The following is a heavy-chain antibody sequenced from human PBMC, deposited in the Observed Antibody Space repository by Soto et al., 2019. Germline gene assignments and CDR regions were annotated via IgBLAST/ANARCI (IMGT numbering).Heavy chain of an antibody. D-gene: IGHD6-13*01. CDR3: AKRPLTAAGFDY. CDR1: GFTFSNYA. CDR2: ITGSGGGT. J-gene: IGHJ4*02. V-gene: IGHV3-23*01. Sequence: GGSLRLSCAASGFTFSNYAMTWVRQAPGKGLEWVSVITGSGGGTYFVDSVKGRFAISRDNSKNTVYLQMNSLRTEDTAVYYCAKRPLTAAGFDYWGQGTLVTVSS.